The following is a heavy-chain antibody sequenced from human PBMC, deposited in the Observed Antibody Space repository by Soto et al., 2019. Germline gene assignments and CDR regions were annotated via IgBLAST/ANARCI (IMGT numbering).Heavy chain of an antibody. CDR2: ILPIFGTA. J-gene: IGHJ6*02. CDR3: AREAGSGSSRDYAMDV. V-gene: IGHV1-69*05. CDR1: AGTFSSYT. D-gene: IGHD3-10*01. Sequence: QVQLVQSGAEVKKPGSSVKVSCKASAGTFSSYTITWVRQAPGQGLEWMGGILPIFGTANYAQKFQGRVTITTDGSTSTANMERSSLRSEDTAVYYCAREAGSGSSRDYAMDVGGQGPTATVSS.